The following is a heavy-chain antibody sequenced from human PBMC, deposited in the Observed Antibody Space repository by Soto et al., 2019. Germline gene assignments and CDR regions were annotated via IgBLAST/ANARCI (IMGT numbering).Heavy chain of an antibody. CDR3: ARQPLHRVGSSISTLDI. D-gene: IGHD1-26*01. CDR2: VSFGRDT. Sequence: SETLSLTCTVSGASIISSNSYWAWIRQSPGTGLEWIGSVSFGRDTYFNPSLKSRLTISADTSKNEITLNLNSVTAADTAVYYCARQPLHRVGSSISTLDIWGQGTVVTVSS. V-gene: IGHV4-39*01. CDR1: GASIISSNSY. J-gene: IGHJ3*02.